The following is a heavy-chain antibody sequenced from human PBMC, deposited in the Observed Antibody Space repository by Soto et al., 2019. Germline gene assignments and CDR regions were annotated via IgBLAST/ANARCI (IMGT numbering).Heavy chain of an antibody. D-gene: IGHD1-26*01. CDR3: GRGRSGQIVVFY. V-gene: IGHV1-2*02. CDR1: GYTFTGHY. CDR2: IGPESGAT. Sequence: ASVKVSCKASGYTFTGHYIHWVRQAPEQGPEWMGEIGPESGATRYAQKFQGRVTMTRDTSITAVYMELKNLSPDDTAVYYCGRGRSGQIVVFYWGQGTPVTVSS. J-gene: IGHJ4*02.